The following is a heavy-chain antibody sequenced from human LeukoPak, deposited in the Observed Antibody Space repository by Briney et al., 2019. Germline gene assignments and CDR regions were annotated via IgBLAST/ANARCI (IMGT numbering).Heavy chain of an antibody. CDR2: INPNSGGT. D-gene: IGHD2-2*01. V-gene: IGHV1-2*02. CDR1: GYTFTGYY. Sequence: AASVKVSCKASGYTFTGYYMHWVRQAPGQGLEWMGWINPNSGGTNYAQKFQGRVTMTRDTSISTAYMELSRLRSDDTAVYYCAREYCSSTSCPRPFDYWGQGTLVTVSS. J-gene: IGHJ4*02. CDR3: AREYCSSTSCPRPFDY.